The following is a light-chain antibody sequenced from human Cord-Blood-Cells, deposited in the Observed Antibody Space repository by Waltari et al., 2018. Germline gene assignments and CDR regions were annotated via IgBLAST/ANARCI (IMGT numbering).Light chain of an antibody. CDR2: AAS. Sequence: DIQMTQSPSSLSASGGARVTLTCRASQSISSYLNWYQQKPGKAPKLLIYAASSLQSGVPSRFSGSGSGTDFTLTISSLQPEDFATYYCQQSYSTPLTFGPGTKVDIK. V-gene: IGKV1-39*01. J-gene: IGKJ3*01. CDR1: QSISSY. CDR3: QQSYSTPLT.